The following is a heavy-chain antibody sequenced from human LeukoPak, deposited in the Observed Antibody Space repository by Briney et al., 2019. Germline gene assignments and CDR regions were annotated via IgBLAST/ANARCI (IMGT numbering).Heavy chain of an antibody. J-gene: IGHJ6*03. CDR1: GYTFTSYG. CDR3: ARTPDAYYYYMDV. Sequence: ASVKVSCKASGYTFTSYGISWVRQAPGQGLEWMGWISAYNGNTNYAQKFQGRVTMTRDTSTSTVYMELSSLRSEDTAVYYCARTPDAYYYYMDVWGKGTTVTVSS. D-gene: IGHD2-8*01. CDR2: ISAYNGNT. V-gene: IGHV1-18*01.